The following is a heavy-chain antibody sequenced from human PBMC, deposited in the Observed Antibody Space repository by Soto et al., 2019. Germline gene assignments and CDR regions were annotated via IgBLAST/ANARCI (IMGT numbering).Heavy chain of an antibody. J-gene: IGHJ5*02. CDR1: GGSISSGGYS. D-gene: IGHD1-7*01. CDR3: ARYLDNWNYPGSRRENWFDP. V-gene: IGHV4-30-2*01. Sequence: PSETLSLTCAVCGGSISSGGYSWSWIRQPPGKGLEWIGYIYHSGSTYYNPSLKSRVTISVDRSKNQFSLKLSSVTAADTAVYYCARYLDNWNYPGSRRENWFDPWGQGTLVTVSS. CDR2: IYHSGST.